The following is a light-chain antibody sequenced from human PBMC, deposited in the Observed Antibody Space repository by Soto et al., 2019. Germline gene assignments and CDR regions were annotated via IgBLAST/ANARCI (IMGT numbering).Light chain of an antibody. CDR1: QDIRND. CDR2: RAS. J-gene: IGKJ4*01. Sequence: DIQMTQSPSSLSASVGDRVTITCRASQDIRNDLGWYQQKPGKAPQRLIFRASTLDSGVPSRFSGGGFGTEFTLTISSLQPEDFATYYCLHHYNYPLTLGGGTKVESK. V-gene: IGKV1-17*01. CDR3: LHHYNYPLT.